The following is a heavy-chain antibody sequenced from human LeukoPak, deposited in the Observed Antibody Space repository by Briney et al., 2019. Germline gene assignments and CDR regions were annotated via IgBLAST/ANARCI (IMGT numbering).Heavy chain of an antibody. J-gene: IGHJ4*02. CDR2: IYYSGST. CDR3: ATTTIRLGY. V-gene: IGHV4-59*12. CDR1: GGSISSYY. D-gene: IGHD1-26*01. Sequence: MPSETLSLTCTVSGGSISSYYWSWIRQPPGKGLEWIGYIYYSGSTNYNPSLKSRVTISVDTSKNQFSLKLSSVTAADTAVYYCATTTIRLGYWGQGTLVTVSS.